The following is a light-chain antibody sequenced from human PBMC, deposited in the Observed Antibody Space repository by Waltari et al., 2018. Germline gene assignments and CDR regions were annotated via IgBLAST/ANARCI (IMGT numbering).Light chain of an antibody. CDR2: AAS. Sequence: EIVLTQSPATLSLSPGERATLSCRASQSVSSYLAWDQQKPGQAPRLLIYAASNRATGIPARFSGSGSGTDVTLTISSLEPEDFAVYYCQQRSNWPPGVTFGPGTKVDIK. CDR3: QQRSNWPPGVT. CDR1: QSVSSY. V-gene: IGKV3-11*01. J-gene: IGKJ3*01.